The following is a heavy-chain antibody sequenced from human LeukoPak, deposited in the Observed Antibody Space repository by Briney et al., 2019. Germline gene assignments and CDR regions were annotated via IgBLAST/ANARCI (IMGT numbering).Heavy chain of an antibody. D-gene: IGHD5-18*01. J-gene: IGHJ4*02. V-gene: IGHV3-7*01. Sequence: GGSLRLSCAASGFTFSSYWMSWVRQAPGKGLEWVANIKQDGSEKYYVDSVKGRFTISRDNAKNSLYLQMNSLRAEDTAVYYCARDPWIQLWSCFDYWGQGTLVTVSS. CDR3: ARDPWIQLWSCFDY. CDR2: IKQDGSEK. CDR1: GFTFSSYW.